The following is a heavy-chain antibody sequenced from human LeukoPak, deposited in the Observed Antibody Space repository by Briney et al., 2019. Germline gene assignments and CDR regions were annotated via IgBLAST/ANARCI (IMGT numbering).Heavy chain of an antibody. CDR3: ARVSPHSYSSGWSKGDYFDY. CDR2: IYYSGST. V-gene: IGHV4-59*01. D-gene: IGHD6-19*01. CDR1: GGSISSYY. Sequence: SETLPLTCTVSGGSISSYYWSWIRQPPGKGLEWIGYIYYSGSTNYNPSLKSRVTISVDTSKNQFSLKLSSVTAADTAVYYCARVSPHSYSSGWSKGDYFDYWGQGTLVTVSS. J-gene: IGHJ4*02.